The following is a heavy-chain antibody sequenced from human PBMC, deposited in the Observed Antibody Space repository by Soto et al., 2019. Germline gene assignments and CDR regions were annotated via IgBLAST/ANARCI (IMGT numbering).Heavy chain of an antibody. CDR3: ARDLGYYDSSGYFDY. CDR2: ISSSDSI. Sequence: RLSCAASGFTFSDYYMSLIRQAPGKGLEWVSYISSSDSIYYADSVKGRFTISRNNAKNSLYLQMNSLRAEDTAVYYCARDLGYYDSSGYFDYWGQGTLVTVSS. D-gene: IGHD3-22*01. J-gene: IGHJ4*02. V-gene: IGHV3-11*01. CDR1: GFTFSDYY.